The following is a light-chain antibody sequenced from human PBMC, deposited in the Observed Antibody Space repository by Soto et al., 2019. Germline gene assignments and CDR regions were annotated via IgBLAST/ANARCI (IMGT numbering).Light chain of an antibody. J-gene: IGLJ3*02. CDR1: GSDIGSNA. CDR3: ASWDDSLFAVV. V-gene: IGLV1-44*01. CDR2: SNH. Sequence: QSVLTQPPSASATPGQRVTISCSGSGSDIGSNAVAWYQLLPGTAPKLLIYSNHRRPSGVPDRFSGSKSGTSASLAISGLQSEDEADYYCASWDDSLFAVVFGGGTKLTVL.